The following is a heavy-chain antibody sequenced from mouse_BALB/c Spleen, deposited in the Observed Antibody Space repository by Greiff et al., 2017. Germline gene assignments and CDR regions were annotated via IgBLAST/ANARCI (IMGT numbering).Heavy chain of an antibody. CDR3: AALYYDYDAWFAY. CDR1: GYTFSSYW. CDR2: ILPGSGST. V-gene: IGHV1-9*01. Sequence: VQLQQSGAELMKPGASVKISCKATGYTFSSYWIEWVKQRPGHGLEWIGEILPGSGSTNYNEKFKGKATFTADTSSNTAYMQLSSLTSEDSAVYYCAALYYDYDAWFAYWGQGTLVTVSA. J-gene: IGHJ3*01. D-gene: IGHD2-4*01.